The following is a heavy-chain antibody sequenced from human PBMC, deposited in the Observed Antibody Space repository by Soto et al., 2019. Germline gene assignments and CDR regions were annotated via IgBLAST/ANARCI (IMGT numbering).Heavy chain of an antibody. CDR1: GFTFNFYC. Sequence: QVQLVESGGGVVQPGRSLTLSCDASGFTFNFYCMHWVRQAPGKGLEWVAVISYDGSDKYYADSVRGRFTISRDNTKNTVWLQMNSLRGEDTAVYYCAKERRYSFDALDLWGQGTLVTVSS. CDR3: AKERRYSFDALDL. V-gene: IGHV3-30*18. D-gene: IGHD5-18*01. J-gene: IGHJ3*01. CDR2: ISYDGSDK.